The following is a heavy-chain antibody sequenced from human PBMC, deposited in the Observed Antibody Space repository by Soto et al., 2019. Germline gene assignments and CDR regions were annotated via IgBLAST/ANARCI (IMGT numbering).Heavy chain of an antibody. V-gene: IGHV3-23*01. J-gene: IGHJ4*02. CDR2: ISGSGGST. CDR1: GFTFSSYA. D-gene: IGHD6-6*01. Sequence: GGSLRLSCAASGFTFSSYAMSWVRQAPGKGLEWVSAISGSGGSTYYADSVKGRFTISRDNSKNTLYLQMNSLRAEDTAVYYCAKDIEYSSSSEGWDYWGQGTLVTVSS. CDR3: AKDIEYSSSSEGWDY.